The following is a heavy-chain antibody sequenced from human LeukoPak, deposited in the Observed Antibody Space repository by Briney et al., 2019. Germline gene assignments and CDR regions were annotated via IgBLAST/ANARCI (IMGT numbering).Heavy chain of an antibody. V-gene: IGHV3-74*01. D-gene: IGHD1-1*01. CDR1: GFTFSRYW. Sequence: QPGGSLRLSCAASGFTFSRYWMHWVRQAPGKGLVWVAHISSGGRITNYADSVKGRFAISRDNAKNTLYLQMNNLRAEDTAVYYCASQVSTGHWGQGTLVTVSS. CDR2: ISSGGRIT. CDR3: ASQVSTGH. J-gene: IGHJ4*02.